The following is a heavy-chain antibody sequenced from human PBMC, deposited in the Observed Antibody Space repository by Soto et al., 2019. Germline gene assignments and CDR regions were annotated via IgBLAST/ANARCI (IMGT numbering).Heavy chain of an antibody. Sequence: TSETLSLTCTVSGGSINSYYWSWIRQPPGKGLEWIGYIYYSGSTSYNPSLKSRVTISVDTSKNHFSLRLTSVTAADTAVYYCARESYYHTSGAFDYWGQGILVTVSS. CDR1: GGSINSYY. J-gene: IGHJ4*02. CDR2: IYYSGST. V-gene: IGHV4-59*01. CDR3: ARESYYHTSGAFDY. D-gene: IGHD3-22*01.